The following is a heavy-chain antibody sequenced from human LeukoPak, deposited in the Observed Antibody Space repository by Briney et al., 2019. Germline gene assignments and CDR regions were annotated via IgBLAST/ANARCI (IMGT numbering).Heavy chain of an antibody. J-gene: IGHJ4*02. CDR2: ISGSGRYI. CDR1: GFTFRNYN. D-gene: IGHD6-19*01. V-gene: IGHV3-21*01. CDR3: TRVTASGWYL. Sequence: GGSLRLSCAASGFTFRNYNMNWVRQAPGKGLEWVSSISGSGRYIYYADSVKGRFTISRDNAKNSLFLQMNSLRAEDTAVYYCTRVTASGWYLWGQGTLVTVSS.